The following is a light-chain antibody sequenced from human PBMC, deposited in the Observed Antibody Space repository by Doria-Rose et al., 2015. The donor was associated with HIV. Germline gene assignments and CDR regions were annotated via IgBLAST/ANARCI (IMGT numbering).Light chain of an antibody. CDR3: QQRRSWPFT. CDR2: DTS. J-gene: IGKJ4*01. CDR1: QNIDIY. Sequence: TQSPDTPSLSPGEGATLSCRASQNIDIYLAWCQQKPGQGPRLLIYDTSNRATGIPARFSGSGSGADFSLTISSLEPEDFAVYYCQQRRSWPFTFGGGTKVEIK. V-gene: IGKV3-11*01.